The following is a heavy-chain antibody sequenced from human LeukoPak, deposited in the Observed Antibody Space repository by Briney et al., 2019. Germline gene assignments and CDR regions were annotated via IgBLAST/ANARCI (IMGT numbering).Heavy chain of an antibody. Sequence: GGSLRLSCTASGFTFGDYAMSWVRQAPGKGLEWVGFIRSKAYGGTTEYAASVKGRFTISRDDSKSIAYLQMNSLKTEDTAVYYCTRQSITMVRGVTYDHFDYWGRGTLVTVSS. CDR3: TRQSITMVRGVTYDHFDY. J-gene: IGHJ4*02. D-gene: IGHD3-10*01. CDR2: IRSKAYGGTT. V-gene: IGHV3-49*04. CDR1: GFTFGDYA.